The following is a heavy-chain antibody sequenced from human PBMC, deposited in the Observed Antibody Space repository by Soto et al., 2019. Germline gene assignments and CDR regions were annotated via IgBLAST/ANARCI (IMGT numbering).Heavy chain of an antibody. J-gene: IGHJ4*02. CDR1: GFIFSDYY. CDR3: ARDFYGDSVFDY. Sequence: QVQLVESGGGLVKPGGSLRLSCAGSGFIFSDYYMSWIRQAPGKGLEWVSFISTSGNLEEYADSVKGRFTISRDNGKNSLYLQMHSVRAEDTAVYYSARDFYGDSVFDYWGQGTVVTVSS. CDR2: ISTSGNLE. D-gene: IGHD4-17*01. V-gene: IGHV3-11*01.